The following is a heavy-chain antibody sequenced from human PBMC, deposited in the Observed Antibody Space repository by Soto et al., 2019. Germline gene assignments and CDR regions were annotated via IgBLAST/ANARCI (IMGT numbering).Heavy chain of an antibody. D-gene: IGHD1-26*01. J-gene: IGHJ4*02. V-gene: IGHV1-24*01. CDR2: FDPEDGET. Sequence: ASVKVSCKVSGYTLTELSMHWVRQTPGKGLEWMGGFDPEDGETIYAQKSQGRVTMTEDISTDTAYMELSSLRSEDTAVYYCATLGAIVGVAFDYWGQGTLVTVSS. CDR1: GYTLTELS. CDR3: ATLGAIVGVAFDY.